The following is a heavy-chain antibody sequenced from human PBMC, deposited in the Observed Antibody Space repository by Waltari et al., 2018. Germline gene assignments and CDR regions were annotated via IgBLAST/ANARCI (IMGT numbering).Heavy chain of an antibody. Sequence: QVQLQESGPGLVKPSQTLSLTCTVSGGSISSGDYYWSWIRQPPGKGLEWIGYIYYSGSTYYTPSLKSRVTISVDTSKTQFSLKLSSVTAADTAVYYCARSPGITIFGVVTFFDYWGQGTLVTVSS. CDR1: GGSISSGDYY. J-gene: IGHJ4*02. CDR2: IYYSGST. V-gene: IGHV4-30-4*08. CDR3: ARSPGITIFGVVTFFDY. D-gene: IGHD3-3*01.